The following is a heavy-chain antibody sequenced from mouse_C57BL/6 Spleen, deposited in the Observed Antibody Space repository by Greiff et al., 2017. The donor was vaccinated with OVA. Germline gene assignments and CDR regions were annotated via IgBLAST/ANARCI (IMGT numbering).Heavy chain of an antibody. CDR2: ISYDGSN. CDR3: ARGDFGYGSSYGVAY. CDR1: GYSITSGYF. J-gene: IGHJ3*01. V-gene: IGHV3-6*01. D-gene: IGHD1-1*01. Sequence: EVKLQESGPGLVKPSQSLSLTCSVTGYSITSGYFWNWIRPFPGNQLEWMGYISYDGSNYYNPSLKNRISITRDTAKNQFFLKLKPVTTEDTATYYWARGDFGYGSSYGVAYWGQGTLVTVSA.